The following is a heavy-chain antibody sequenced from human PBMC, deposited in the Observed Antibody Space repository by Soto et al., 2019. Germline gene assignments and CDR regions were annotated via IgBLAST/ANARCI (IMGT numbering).Heavy chain of an antibody. D-gene: IGHD3-10*01. J-gene: IGHJ5*02. Sequence: QVQLQESGPGLVKPSQTLSLTCTVSGGSISSGDYYWSWIRQPPGKGLEWIGDIYYSGSTHYNPSLKSRVTISVDTSKNQLSLKLSSVTAADTAVYYCASTLWFRETNWFDPWGQGTLVTVSS. CDR3: ASTLWFRETNWFDP. CDR1: GGSISSGDYY. CDR2: IYYSGST. V-gene: IGHV4-30-4*01.